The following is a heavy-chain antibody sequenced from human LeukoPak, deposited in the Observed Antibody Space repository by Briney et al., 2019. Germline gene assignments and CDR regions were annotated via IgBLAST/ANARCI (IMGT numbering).Heavy chain of an antibody. CDR1: GGSISSYY. CDR3: ARDELLSSGWYQY. Sequence: PSETLSLTCTVSGGSISSYYWSWIRQPPGKGLKWIGYIYYSGSTNHNPPPKSRVTIAVDTSKNQFSLKLSSVTAADTAVYYCARDELLSSGWYQYWGQGTPVTVSS. V-gene: IGHV4-59*01. CDR2: IYYSGST. J-gene: IGHJ4*02. D-gene: IGHD6-19*01.